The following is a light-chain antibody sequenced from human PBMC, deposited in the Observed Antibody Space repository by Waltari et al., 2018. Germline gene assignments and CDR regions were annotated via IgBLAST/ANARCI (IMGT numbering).Light chain of an antibody. Sequence: SALTQPRSVSGSPGQSVTISCTATTSDVGGYNYVSCYQHHPGKAPKLMIFDVTQRPSGVPDRFSGSKSANTASLTISGLQAEDEADYYCCSFAGTYTWVFGGGTKVTVL. CDR1: TSDVGGYNY. J-gene: IGLJ3*02. CDR3: CSFAGTYTWV. V-gene: IGLV2-11*01. CDR2: DVT.